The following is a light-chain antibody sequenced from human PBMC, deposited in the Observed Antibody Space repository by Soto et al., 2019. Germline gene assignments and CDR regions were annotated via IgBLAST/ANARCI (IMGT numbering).Light chain of an antibody. CDR3: QTWGTGIVI. CDR2: LNSDGSH. V-gene: IGLV4-69*01. Sequence: QHVLTQSPSASASLGASVKLTCTLSSGHSNYAIAWHQQQPEKGPRYLMKLNSDGSHSKGDGIPNRFSGSSSGAERYLTISSLQSEDAADYYCQTWGTGIVIFGGGTKLTVL. CDR1: SGHSNYA. J-gene: IGLJ2*01.